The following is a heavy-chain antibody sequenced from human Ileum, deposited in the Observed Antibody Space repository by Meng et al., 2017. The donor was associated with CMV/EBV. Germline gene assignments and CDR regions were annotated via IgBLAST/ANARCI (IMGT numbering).Heavy chain of an antibody. CDR3: AKDHCGGDCYNSGWFDP. Sequence: VTFRTYGMDGVRQTPGKGLEWLTVIWYDGSNTYYADSVKGRFIISRDNSRNTLYLQMNSLRVEDTAVYYCAKDHCGGDCYNSGWFDPWGQGTLVTVSS. J-gene: IGHJ5*02. D-gene: IGHD2-21*01. CDR1: VTFRTYG. CDR2: IWYDGSNT. V-gene: IGHV3-33*06.